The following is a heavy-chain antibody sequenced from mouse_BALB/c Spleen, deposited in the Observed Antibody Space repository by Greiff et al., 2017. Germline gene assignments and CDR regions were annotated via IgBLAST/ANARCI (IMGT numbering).Heavy chain of an antibody. CDR1: GFTFSSFG. CDR3: ARDTTVERYFDV. V-gene: IGHV5-17*02. J-gene: IGHJ1*01. D-gene: IGHD1-1*01. CDR2: ISSGSSTI. Sequence: EVKVVESGGGLVQPGGSRKLSCAASGFTFSSFGMHWVRQAPEKGLEWVAYISSGSSTIYYADTVKGRFTISRDNPKNTLFLQMTSLRSEDTAMYYCARDTTVERYFDVWGAGTTVTVSS.